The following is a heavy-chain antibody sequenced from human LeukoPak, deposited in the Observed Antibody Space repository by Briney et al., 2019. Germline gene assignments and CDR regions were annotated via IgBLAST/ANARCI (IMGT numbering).Heavy chain of an antibody. CDR2: IYYSGST. Sequence: RTSETLSLTCTVSGGSISSSSYYWGWIRQPPGKGLEWIGSIYYSGSTYYNPSLKSRVTISVDTSKNQFSLKLSSVTAADTAVYYCARDRTRFTDVWGKGATVTVSS. V-gene: IGHV4-39*07. CDR1: GGSISSSSYY. J-gene: IGHJ6*04. D-gene: IGHD3-3*01. CDR3: ARDRTRFTDV.